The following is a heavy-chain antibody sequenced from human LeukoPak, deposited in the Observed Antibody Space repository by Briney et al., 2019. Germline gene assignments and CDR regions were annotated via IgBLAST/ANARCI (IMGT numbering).Heavy chain of an antibody. CDR1: GFTVSSNY. Sequence: GGSLRLSCAASGFTVSSNYMSWVRQAPGKGLEWVSAITGSGLSTYYADSVKGRFTISRDNSKNTLYLQMNSLRAEDTAVYYCARDAGGGDWAFDIWGQGTMVTVSS. CDR2: ITGSGLST. D-gene: IGHD2-21*02. J-gene: IGHJ3*02. V-gene: IGHV3-53*01. CDR3: ARDAGGGDWAFDI.